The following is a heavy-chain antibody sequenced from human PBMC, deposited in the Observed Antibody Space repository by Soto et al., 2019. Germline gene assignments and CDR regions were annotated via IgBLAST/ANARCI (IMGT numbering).Heavy chain of an antibody. Sequence: GGSLRLSCAASGFTFSSYAMSWVRQAPGKGLEWVSAISGSGGSTYYADSVKGRFTISRDNSKNTLYLQMNSLRAEDTAVYYCAKDQRGYCTNGVCYTFDYWGQGTLVTVS. CDR3: AKDQRGYCTNGVCYTFDY. V-gene: IGHV3-23*01. D-gene: IGHD2-8*01. CDR1: GFTFSSYA. CDR2: ISGSGGST. J-gene: IGHJ4*02.